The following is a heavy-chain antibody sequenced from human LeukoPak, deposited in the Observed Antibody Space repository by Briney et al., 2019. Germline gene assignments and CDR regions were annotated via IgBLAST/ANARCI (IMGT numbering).Heavy chain of an antibody. J-gene: IGHJ3*02. CDR3: ARLLEWLEDAFDI. Sequence: SQTLSLTCGVYGGSFTGYYWSWIRQPPGKGLEWIGEINHSGSTNYNPSLKSRVTISVDTSKNQFSLKLSSVTAADTAVYYCARLLEWLEDAFDIWGQGTMVTVSS. CDR2: INHSGST. V-gene: IGHV4-34*01. CDR1: GGSFTGYY. D-gene: IGHD3-3*01.